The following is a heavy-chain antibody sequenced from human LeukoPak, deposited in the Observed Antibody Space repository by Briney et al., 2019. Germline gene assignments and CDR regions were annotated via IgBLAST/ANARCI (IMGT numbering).Heavy chain of an antibody. J-gene: IGHJ6*01. CDR2: ISYSGST. CDR3: ARDHDQRSYYYGMDV. D-gene: IGHD3-16*01. Sequence: SETLSLTCTVSGGSVASASYYWSWIRQHPGKGLEWIGYISYSGSTYYNPSLKSRVTISVDTSKNQFSLKLSSVTAADTAVYYCARDHDQRSYYYGMDVWGQGTTVTVSS. V-gene: IGHV4-31*03. CDR1: GGSVASASYY.